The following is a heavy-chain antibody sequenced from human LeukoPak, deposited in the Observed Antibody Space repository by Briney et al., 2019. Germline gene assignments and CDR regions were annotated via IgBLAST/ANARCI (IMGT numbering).Heavy chain of an antibody. D-gene: IGHD3-10*01. CDR2: IYHSGST. J-gene: IGHJ5*02. CDR3: ARGGERVTMVRGVIIDNWFDP. Sequence: SETLSLTCTVSGYSISSGYYWGWIRQPPGKGLEWIGSIYHSGSTYYNPSLKSRVTISVDASKNQFSLKLSSVTAADTAVYYCARGGERVTMVRGVIIDNWFDPWGQGTLVTVSS. V-gene: IGHV4-38-2*02. CDR1: GYSISSGYY.